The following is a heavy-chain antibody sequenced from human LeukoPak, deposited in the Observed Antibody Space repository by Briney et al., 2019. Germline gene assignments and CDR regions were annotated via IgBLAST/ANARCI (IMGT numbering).Heavy chain of an antibody. CDR1: GFTFSSYA. CDR3: AKAYGSGSYYDYYYYMDV. V-gene: IGHV3-23*01. J-gene: IGHJ6*03. CDR2: ISGNSGST. Sequence: PEGSLRLSCAASGFTFSSYAMSWVRQAPGKGLEWVSAISGNSGSTYYADSVKGRFTISRDNSKSTLYLQMNSLRAEDTALYYCAKAYGSGSYYDYYYYMDVWGKGTTVTVPS. D-gene: IGHD3-10*01.